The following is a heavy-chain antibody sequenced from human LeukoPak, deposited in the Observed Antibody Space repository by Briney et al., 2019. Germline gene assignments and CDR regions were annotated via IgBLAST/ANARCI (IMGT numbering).Heavy chain of an antibody. J-gene: IGHJ1*01. D-gene: IGHD3-9*01. CDR2: IYYSGIT. CDR1: GGSISGSSLY. CDR3: ARTFEHYDIVTGYYPPAEYFQH. Sequence: SETLSLTCTVSGGSISGSSLYWGWIRQSPGKGPEWIGSIYYSGITYYNPSLKSRVTISVDTSKNQFSLKLSSVTAADTAMYYCARTFEHYDIVTGYYPPAEYFQHWGQGTLVTVSS. V-gene: IGHV4-39*07.